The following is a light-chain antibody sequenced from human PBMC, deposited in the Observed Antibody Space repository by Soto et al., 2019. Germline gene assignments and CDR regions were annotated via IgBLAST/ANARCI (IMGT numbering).Light chain of an antibody. J-gene: IGLJ1*01. Sequence: QPVLTQPASVSGSPGQSITISCTGTSSDVGGYNFVAWFQQYPGKAPKLMIYEGSQRPSGVSTRFSGSRSGNTASLTISGLQAEDEADYYCCSYAGSSTYVFGTGTKVTVL. V-gene: IGLV2-23*01. CDR1: SSDVGGYNF. CDR3: CSYAGSSTYV. CDR2: EGS.